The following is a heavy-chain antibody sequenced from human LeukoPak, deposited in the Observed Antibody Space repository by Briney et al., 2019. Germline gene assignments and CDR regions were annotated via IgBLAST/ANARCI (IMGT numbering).Heavy chain of an antibody. V-gene: IGHV5-51*01. J-gene: IGHJ4*02. Sequence: KPGESLKISCKGSGYSFTSYWIGWVRQMPGKGLEWMGTIYPDDSDTRYSPSFQGQVTISADRSITTAYLQWSSLNASDTAMYYCARHLGLRTLDYWGQGTLVTVSS. CDR1: GYSFTSYW. CDR3: ARHLGLRTLDY. CDR2: IYPDDSDT. D-gene: IGHD3/OR15-3a*01.